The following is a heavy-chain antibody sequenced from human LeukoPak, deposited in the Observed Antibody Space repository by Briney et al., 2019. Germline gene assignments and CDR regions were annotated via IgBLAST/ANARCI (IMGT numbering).Heavy chain of an antibody. CDR1: GFTFSDYY. CDR2: ISSSGSTI. V-gene: IGHV3-11*01. Sequence: GASLRLSCAASGFTFSDYYMSWIRQAPGKGLEWVSYISSSGSTIYYADSVKGRFTISRDNAKNSLYLQMNSLRAEDTAVYYCARVTEVYYDSSGYSDYWGQGTLVTVSS. D-gene: IGHD3-22*01. CDR3: ARVTEVYYDSSGYSDY. J-gene: IGHJ4*02.